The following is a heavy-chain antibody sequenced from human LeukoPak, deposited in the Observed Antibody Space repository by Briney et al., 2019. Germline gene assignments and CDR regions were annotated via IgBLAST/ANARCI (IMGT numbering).Heavy chain of an antibody. CDR1: GASIRNLSYY. D-gene: IGHD4-17*01. CDR2: TYYNGDI. V-gene: IGHV4-39*02. CDR3: ARILYDFGDHYIDY. J-gene: IGHJ4*02. Sequence: SETLSLTCTVSGASIRNLSYYWAWIRQPPGKGLEWVGNTYYNGDIYSNSSLESRLTQSIDTSKNHFSLKLTSATAADTAVYYCARILYDFGDHYIDYWGQGILVTVPS.